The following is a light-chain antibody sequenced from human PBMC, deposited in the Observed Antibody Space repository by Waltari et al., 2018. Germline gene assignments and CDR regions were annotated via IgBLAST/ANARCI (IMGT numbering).Light chain of an antibody. CDR3: QEANMFPFT. CDR2: AAS. Sequence: DIQMTQSPSSVSASVGDRVTITCRASQDIHTWLAWYQQKPGKAPKLLISAASSLQSGVPSRFSGSGSGTDFTLTISSLQPEDFATYYCQEANMFPFTFGPGTKMDIK. V-gene: IGKV1D-12*01. CDR1: QDIHTW. J-gene: IGKJ3*01.